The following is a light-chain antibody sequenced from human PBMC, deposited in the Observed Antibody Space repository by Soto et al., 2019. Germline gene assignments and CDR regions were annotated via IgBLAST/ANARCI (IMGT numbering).Light chain of an antibody. J-gene: IGLJ2*01. Sequence: QSVLTQPPSVSGAPGQRVTISCTGSSSTIGAGFDVHWYQQLPGTAPKLLIYGDTNRPSGVPDRSSGSKSGTSASLVITGLQAEDEADYYCQSYDTALSVYVVFGGGTKLTV. CDR2: GDT. CDR1: SSTIGAGFD. V-gene: IGLV1-40*01. CDR3: QSYDTALSVYVV.